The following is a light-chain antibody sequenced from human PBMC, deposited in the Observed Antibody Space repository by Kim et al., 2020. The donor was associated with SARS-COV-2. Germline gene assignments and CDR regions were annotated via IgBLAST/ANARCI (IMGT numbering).Light chain of an antibody. Sequence: QLVLTQSPSASASLGASVRLTCTLSSGHSSYDITWHQQQPQKGPRFLMKLNNDGSHLKGDGIPDRFSGSSSGAERYLIISSLQSEDEADYYCHTWSTDIVFGGGTQLTFL. CDR3: HTWSTDIV. CDR2: LNNDGSH. J-gene: IGLJ2*01. CDR1: SGHSSYD. V-gene: IGLV4-69*01.